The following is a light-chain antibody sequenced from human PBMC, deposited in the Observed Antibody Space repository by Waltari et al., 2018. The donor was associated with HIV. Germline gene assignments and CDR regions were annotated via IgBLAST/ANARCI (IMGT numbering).Light chain of an antibody. Sequence: EIMCTQCPATLSCSPGKRATPSCRASQTVATYLAGFHQKPRQAPRLLFYDASNRATCVPARFGGSGSVTDFTLAISRLEPEDVGVYYCQQRSFPVPVGQGTRLGI. CDR1: QTVATY. CDR3: QQRSFPVP. J-gene: IGKJ5*01. V-gene: IGKV3-11*01. CDR2: DAS.